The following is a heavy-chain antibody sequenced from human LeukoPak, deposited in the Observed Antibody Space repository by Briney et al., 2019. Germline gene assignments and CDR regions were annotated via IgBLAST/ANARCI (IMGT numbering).Heavy chain of an antibody. CDR1: GYTLISYH. V-gene: IGHV1-46*01. CDR3: ARPINYYDSSGYHHSYFDY. D-gene: IGHD3-22*01. Sequence: ASVKVSCKASGYTLISYHIQWVRQVPGQGLEWMGRINPNGGSTNYAQKFQGRVTMTTDTSTSTVYMELSSLRSEDTAVYYCARPINYYDSSGYHHSYFDYWGQGTLVTVSS. CDR2: INPNGGST. J-gene: IGHJ4*02.